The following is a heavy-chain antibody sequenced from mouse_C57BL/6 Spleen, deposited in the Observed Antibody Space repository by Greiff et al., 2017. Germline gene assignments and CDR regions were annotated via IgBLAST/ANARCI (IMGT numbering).Heavy chain of an antibody. J-gene: IGHJ2*01. CDR2: ISSGSSTI. CDR3: ARPHYYGSSSFDY. CDR1: GFTFSDYG. D-gene: IGHD1-1*01. Sequence: EVQLVESGGGLVKPGGSLKLSCAASGFTFSDYGMHWVRQAPEKGLEWVAYISSGSSTIYYADTVKGRFTISRDNARNTLFLQMTSLRSEDTAMYYCARPHYYGSSSFDYWGQGTTRTVSS. V-gene: IGHV5-17*01.